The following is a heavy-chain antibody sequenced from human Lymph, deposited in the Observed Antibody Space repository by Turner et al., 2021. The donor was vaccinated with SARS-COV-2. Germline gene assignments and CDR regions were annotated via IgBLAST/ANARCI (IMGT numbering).Heavy chain of an antibody. V-gene: IGHV3-30-3*01. J-gene: IGHJ5*02. CDR3: ARDEGGWIDP. CDR1: GVTFSTYA. D-gene: IGHD2-15*01. Sequence: QVQLVESGGGVVQPGRSLRLSCAASGVTFSTYAIHWVRQAPGKGLEWVALISYDGSNKYYADSVKGRFTISRDNSKNTLYLQMNSLTPEDTAVYYCARDEGGWIDPWGQGTLVTVS. CDR2: ISYDGSNK.